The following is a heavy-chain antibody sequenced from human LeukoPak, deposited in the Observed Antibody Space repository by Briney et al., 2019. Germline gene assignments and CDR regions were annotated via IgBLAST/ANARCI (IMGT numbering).Heavy chain of an antibody. J-gene: IGHJ4*02. CDR3: ARDVTYYYGSGSYRRGHYFDY. CDR2: IYSGGST. CDR1: GFTVCSNY. Sequence: GGSLRLSCAASGFTVCSNYMSWVRQAPGKGLEWVSLIYSGGSTYYADSVKGRFTISRDNSKNSLYLQINSLRAEDTAVYYCARDVTYYYGSGSYRRGHYFDYWGQGTLVTVSS. D-gene: IGHD3-10*01. V-gene: IGHV3-66*01.